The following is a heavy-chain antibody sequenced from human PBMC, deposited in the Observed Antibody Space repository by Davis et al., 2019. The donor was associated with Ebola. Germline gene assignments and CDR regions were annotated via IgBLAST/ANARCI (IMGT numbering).Heavy chain of an antibody. CDR2: INPNSGST. V-gene: IGHV1-2*06. Sequence: ASVKVSCKASGYTFTSYYMHWVRQAPGQGLEWMGRINPNSGSTNYAQKFQGRVTMTRDTSISTAYMELSRLRSDDTAVYYCAREERSSWSFDYWGQGTLVTVSS. CDR1: GYTFTSYY. J-gene: IGHJ4*02. CDR3: AREERSSWSFDY. D-gene: IGHD6-13*01.